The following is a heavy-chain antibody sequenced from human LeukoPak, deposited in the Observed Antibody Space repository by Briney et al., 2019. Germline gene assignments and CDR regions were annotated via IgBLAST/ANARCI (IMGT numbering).Heavy chain of an antibody. J-gene: IGHJ6*03. CDR2: INHSGIT. CDR3: APTYSNYYYDYLDV. CDR1: GGSFSGYY. V-gene: IGHV4-34*01. Sequence: SETLSLTCAVYGGSFSGYYWSWLRQPPGKGLEWIGEINHSGITNYNPSLKSRVTISVDRSKNQFSLKLSSVTAADTAVYYCAPTYSNYYYDYLDVWGKGTTVTVSS. D-gene: IGHD4-11*01.